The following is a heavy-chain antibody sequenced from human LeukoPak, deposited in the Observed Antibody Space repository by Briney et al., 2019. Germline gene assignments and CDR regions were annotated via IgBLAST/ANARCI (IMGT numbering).Heavy chain of an antibody. CDR3: AKGSYYDSSGSFYFDY. Sequence: GGSLRLSCAASGFSFSNFWMHWVRQAPGKGLVCVSHISSDGSTTTYADSVKGRFTISRDNSKNTLYVQVNSLGTEDTAAYYCAKGSYYDSSGSFYFDYWGQGTLVTVSS. J-gene: IGHJ4*02. CDR1: GFSFSNFW. V-gene: IGHV3-74*01. CDR2: ISSDGSTT. D-gene: IGHD3-22*01.